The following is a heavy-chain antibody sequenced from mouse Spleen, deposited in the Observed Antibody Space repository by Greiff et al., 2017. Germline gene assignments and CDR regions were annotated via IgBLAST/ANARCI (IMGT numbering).Heavy chain of an antibody. V-gene: IGHV7-3*01. Sequence: DVQLVESGGGLVQPGGSLSLSCAASGFTFTDYYMSWVRQPPGKALEWLGFIRNKANGYTTEYSASVKGRFTISRDNSQSILYLQMNALRAEDSATYYCASSSTVASEDYFDYWGQGTTLTVSS. J-gene: IGHJ2*01. CDR3: ASSSTVASEDYFDY. CDR1: GFTFTDYY. D-gene: IGHD1-1*01. CDR2: IRNKANGYTT.